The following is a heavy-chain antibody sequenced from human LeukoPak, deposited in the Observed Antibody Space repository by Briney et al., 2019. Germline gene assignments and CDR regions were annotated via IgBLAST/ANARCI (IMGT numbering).Heavy chain of an antibody. CDR1: GGSINNYY. V-gene: IGHV4-59*01. J-gene: IGHJ5*02. CDR2: IYYSGST. CDR3: ARVLAAAGNNWFDP. D-gene: IGHD6-13*01. Sequence: SETLSLTCTVSGGSINNYYWTWIRQPPGKGLEWIGYIYYSGSTNYNPSLKSRVSISVDTSKNQFSLKVTSVTAADTAVYYCARVLAAAGNNWFDPWGQGTLVTVSS.